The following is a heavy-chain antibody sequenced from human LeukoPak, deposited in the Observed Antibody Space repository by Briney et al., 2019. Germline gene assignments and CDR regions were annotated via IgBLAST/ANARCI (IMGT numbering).Heavy chain of an antibody. J-gene: IGHJ3*02. CDR3: ARDGVQGPTAGYDI. D-gene: IGHD3-10*02. CDR2: INPNTGGT. CDR1: GYTFTSYY. Sequence: GASVTVSCKASGYTFTSYYMHWVRQAPGQGLEWVGWINPNTGGTKYSQKFQGRVTLTTDTSINTVYMDLSRLRSDDTAVYYCARDGVQGPTAGYDIWGQGTMVTVSS. V-gene: IGHV1-2*02.